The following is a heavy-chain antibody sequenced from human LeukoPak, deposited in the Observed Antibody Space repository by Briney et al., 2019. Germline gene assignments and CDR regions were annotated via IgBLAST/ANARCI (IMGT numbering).Heavy chain of an antibody. D-gene: IGHD6-19*01. CDR2: ISGSGST. V-gene: IGHV3-NL1*01. Sequence: GGSLRLSCAASGFTFSSYAMHWVRQAPGKGLEWVSVISGSGSTYYADFVKGRFTISRDNAKNTLYVQINSLRAEDTAVYYCARESSDWFSDAFDIWGQGTVVTVSS. CDR1: GFTFSSYA. CDR3: ARESSDWFSDAFDI. J-gene: IGHJ3*02.